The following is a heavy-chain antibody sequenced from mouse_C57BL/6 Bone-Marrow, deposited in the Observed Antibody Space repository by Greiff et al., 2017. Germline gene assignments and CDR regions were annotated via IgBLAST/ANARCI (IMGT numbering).Heavy chain of an antibody. CDR2: IYPRDGST. V-gene: IGHV1-85*01. J-gene: IGHJ1*03. CDR1: GYTFTSYD. D-gene: IGHD1-1*01. Sequence: VKLMESGPELVKPGASVKLSCKASGYTFTSYDINWVKQRPGQGLEWIGWIYPRDGSTKYNEKFKGKATLTVDTSSSTAYMELNSLTSEDSAVYCCARLEFDGSNGDWYFDVWGTGTTVTVSS. CDR3: ARLEFDGSNGDWYFDV.